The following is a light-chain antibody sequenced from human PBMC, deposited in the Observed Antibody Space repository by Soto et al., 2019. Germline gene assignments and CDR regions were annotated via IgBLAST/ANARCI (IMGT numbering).Light chain of an antibody. CDR1: QSISTY. CDR3: QQSYSTPNT. J-gene: IGKJ3*01. V-gene: IGKV1-39*01. CDR2: AAS. Sequence: DIPMTQSPSSLSASVGDRVTITCRASQSISTYLNWYQQKPGKAPKFLIYAASSLQSGVPSRFSGSGSGTYFTLTISSLQPEDFATYYCQQSYSTPNTFGPGTKVDIK.